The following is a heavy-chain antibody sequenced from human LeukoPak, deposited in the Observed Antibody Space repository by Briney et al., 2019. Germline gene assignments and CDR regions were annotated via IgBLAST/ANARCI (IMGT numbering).Heavy chain of an antibody. CDR2: ISAYNGNT. D-gene: IGHD2-2*01. V-gene: IGHV1-18*04. J-gene: IGHJ4*02. CDR1: GYTFTSYG. Sequence: ASVKVSCKASGYTFTSYGISWVRQAPGQGLEWMGWISAYNGNTNYAQKLQGRVTMTTDTSTSTAYMELRSLRSDDTAVYYCASDRVVPAAMPFDYWGQGTLVTVSS. CDR3: ASDRVVPAAMPFDY.